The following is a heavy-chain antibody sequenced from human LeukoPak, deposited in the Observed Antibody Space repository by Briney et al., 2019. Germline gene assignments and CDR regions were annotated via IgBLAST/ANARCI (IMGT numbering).Heavy chain of an antibody. Sequence: ASVKVSCKASGGTFSSYAISWVRQAPGQGLEWMGRIIPILGIANYAQKFQGRVTITADKSTSTAYMELSSLRSEDTAVYYCARGVVVVPAASYYFDYWGQGTLVTVSS. J-gene: IGHJ4*02. CDR2: IIPILGIA. CDR1: GGTFSSYA. CDR3: ARGVVVVPAASYYFDY. D-gene: IGHD2-2*01. V-gene: IGHV1-69*04.